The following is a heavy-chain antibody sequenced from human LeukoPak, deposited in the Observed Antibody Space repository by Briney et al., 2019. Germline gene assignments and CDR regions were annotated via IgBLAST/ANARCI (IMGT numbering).Heavy chain of an antibody. D-gene: IGHD3-3*01. CDR2: INAGNGNT. CDR1: GYTFTSYA. J-gene: IGHJ5*02. Sequence: GASVTVSCTASGYTFTSYAMHWVRQAPGQRLEWMGWINAGNGNTKYSQKFQGRVTITRDTSASTAYMELSSLRSEDTAVYYCARDRVTIFGVVKNDWFDPWGQGTLVTVSS. V-gene: IGHV1-3*01. CDR3: ARDRVTIFGVVKNDWFDP.